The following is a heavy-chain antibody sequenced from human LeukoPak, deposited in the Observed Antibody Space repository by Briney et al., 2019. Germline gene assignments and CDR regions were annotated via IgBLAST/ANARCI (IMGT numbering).Heavy chain of an antibody. V-gene: IGHV3-30*03. CDR1: GFTFSRHV. CDR2: ISSDGSNT. Sequence: GGSLRLSCATSGFTFSRHVMHWVRQSPGKGLEWVAVISSDGSNTDYADSVKGRFTISRDNSKNTLFLQMNSLRPEDTAVYYCARERITMISEAFDIWGQGTMVTVSS. D-gene: IGHD3-22*01. CDR3: ARERITMISEAFDI. J-gene: IGHJ3*02.